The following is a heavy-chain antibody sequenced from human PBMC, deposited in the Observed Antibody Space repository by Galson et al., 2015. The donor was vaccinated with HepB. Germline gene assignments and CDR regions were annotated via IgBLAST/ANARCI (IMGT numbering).Heavy chain of an antibody. Sequence: SLRLSCAASGFTFSSYAMSWVRQAPGKGLEWVSAISGSGGSTYFADSVKGRFTISRDNSKNTLYLQMNSLRAEDTAVYYCAYSGDYYYYYMDVWGKGTTVTVSS. J-gene: IGHJ6*03. CDR2: ISGSGGST. V-gene: IGHV3-23*01. CDR3: AYSGDYYYYYMDV. CDR1: GFTFSSYA. D-gene: IGHD2-21*01.